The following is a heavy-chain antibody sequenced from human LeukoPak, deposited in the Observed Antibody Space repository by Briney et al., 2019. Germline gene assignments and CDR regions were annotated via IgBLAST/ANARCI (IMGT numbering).Heavy chain of an antibody. D-gene: IGHD1-14*01. CDR2: ISSSGSTI. Sequence: PGGSLRLSCAASGFTFSSYEMNWVRQAPGKGLEWVSYISSSGSTIYYADSVKGRFTISRDNVMNSLYLQMNSLRPEDTALYYCVKDRRNPYRPEGPFDPWGQGTLVTVSS. J-gene: IGHJ5*02. CDR1: GFTFSSYE. CDR3: VKDRRNPYRPEGPFDP. V-gene: IGHV3-48*03.